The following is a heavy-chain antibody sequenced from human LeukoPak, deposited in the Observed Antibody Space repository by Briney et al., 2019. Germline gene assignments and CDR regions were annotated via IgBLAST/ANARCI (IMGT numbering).Heavy chain of an antibody. CDR2: IYNSGST. D-gene: IGHD3-3*01. V-gene: IGHV4-31*03. CDR1: GGSISTGDYY. J-gene: IGHJ3*01. CDR3: ARESGWGLPHAFDF. Sequence: SETLSLTCTVSGGSISTGDYYWSWIRQHPGEGLEWIGYIYNSGSTYYNPSLKSRITISADTSKNQFSLKLSSVTAADTAVYYCARESGWGLPHAFDFWGQGTMVTVSS.